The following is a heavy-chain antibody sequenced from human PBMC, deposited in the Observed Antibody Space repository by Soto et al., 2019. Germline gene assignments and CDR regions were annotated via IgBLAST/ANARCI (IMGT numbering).Heavy chain of an antibody. CDR2: HSNDGITK. V-gene: IGHV3-30*02. Sequence: AGGSLRLSCAASTTTFSSSGWHWVRQAPGRGLEWVAFHSNDGITKTYGDSVKGRFTISRDNSEKMVFLQMNSLRSDDTAIYYCEKDGPHFDVDVWGQGTTVTVSS. J-gene: IGHJ6*02. D-gene: IGHD3-9*01. CDR1: TTTFSSSG. CDR3: EKDGPHFDVDV.